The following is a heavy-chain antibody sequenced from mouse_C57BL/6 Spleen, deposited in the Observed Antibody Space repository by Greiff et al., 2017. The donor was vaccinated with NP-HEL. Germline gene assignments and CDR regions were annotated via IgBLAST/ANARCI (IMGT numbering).Heavy chain of an antibody. CDR2: INPSSGYT. D-gene: IGHD4-1*01. V-gene: IGHV1-7*01. Sequence: VQLQQSGAELAKPGASVKLSCKASGYTFTSYWMHWVKQRPGQGLEWIGYINPSSGYTKFNQKFKDKATLTADKSSSTAYMQLSSLTYEDSAVYYCASDWDESGGMAYWGQGTLVTVSA. CDR3: ASDWDESGGMAY. CDR1: GYTFTSYW. J-gene: IGHJ3*01.